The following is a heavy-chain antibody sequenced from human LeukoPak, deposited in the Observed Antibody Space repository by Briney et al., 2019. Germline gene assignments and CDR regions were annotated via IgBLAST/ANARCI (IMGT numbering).Heavy chain of an antibody. CDR3: ARNQRDNWNYDFYFDY. V-gene: IGHV3-7*01. Sequence: GGSLRLSCAASGFTFSSYWMSWVRQAPGKGLEWVANIKQDGSEKYYVDSVKGRFTISRDITQKSLYLQMNSLRVEDTAMYFCARNQRDNWNYDFYFDYWGQGTLVTVSS. CDR2: IKQDGSEK. J-gene: IGHJ4*02. D-gene: IGHD1-7*01. CDR1: GFTFSSYW.